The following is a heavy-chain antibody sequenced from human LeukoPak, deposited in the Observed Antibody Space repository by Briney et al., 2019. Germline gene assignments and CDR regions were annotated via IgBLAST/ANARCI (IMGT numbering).Heavy chain of an antibody. CDR3: ARDSGERGSGSYLIAY. D-gene: IGHD3-10*01. CDR2: INPSGGDT. Sequence: ASVKVSCKASGYIFTSYYMHWVRQAPGQGLEWMGIINPSGGDTTYAQKFQGRLSMTRDMSTSTVYMELSSLRSEDTAVYYCARDSGERGSGSYLIAYWGQGTLVTVSS. J-gene: IGHJ4*02. CDR1: GYIFTSYY. V-gene: IGHV1-46*01.